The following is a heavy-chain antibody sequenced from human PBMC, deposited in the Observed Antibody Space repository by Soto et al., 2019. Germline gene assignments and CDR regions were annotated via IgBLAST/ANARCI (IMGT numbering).Heavy chain of an antibody. J-gene: IGHJ4*02. Sequence: GSLRLSCAASGFTFSTYAMNWLRQAPGKGLEWVSYISRNSDTIHYADSVKGRFTISRDNAKNSLYLQMSRLRAEDTAVYYCAREGPGSSSWYVDSWGQGTLVTVSS. D-gene: IGHD6-13*01. CDR2: ISRNSDTI. CDR3: AREGPGSSSWYVDS. V-gene: IGHV3-48*04. CDR1: GFTFSTYA.